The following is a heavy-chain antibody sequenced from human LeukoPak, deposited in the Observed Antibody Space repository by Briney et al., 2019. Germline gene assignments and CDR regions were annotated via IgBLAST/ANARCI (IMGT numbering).Heavy chain of an antibody. D-gene: IGHD6-19*01. J-gene: IGHJ4*02. CDR3: ERQVAVAGKVGFDL. Sequence: PPVKKKKRIGRVYTTGSTKHHPSLKSRVNMSMDTSKNQFSLNLSSVTAVYTAVYYCERQVAVAGKVGFDLWGQGTRVIFSS. V-gene: IGHV4-4*07. CDR2: VYTTGST.